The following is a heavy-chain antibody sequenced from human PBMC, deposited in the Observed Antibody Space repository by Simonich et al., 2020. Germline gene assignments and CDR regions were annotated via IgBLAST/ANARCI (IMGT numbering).Heavy chain of an antibody. V-gene: IGHV3-74*01. Sequence: EVQLVESGGGLVQPGGSLRLSCAASGFTFSSYWMNWVRQGPGKGRVWDSRINSDGSSNSYADSVKGRYTISRDNAKNTLYLQMNSLSAEDTAVYYCARGYSNYDAFEIWGQGTMVTVSS. CDR2: INSDGSSN. J-gene: IGHJ3*02. CDR1: GFTFSSYW. CDR3: ARGYSNYDAFEI. D-gene: IGHD4-4*01.